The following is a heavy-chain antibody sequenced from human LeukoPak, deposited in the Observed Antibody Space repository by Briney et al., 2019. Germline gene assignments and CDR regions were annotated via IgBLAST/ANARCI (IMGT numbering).Heavy chain of an antibody. CDR2: ISGSGSTV. CDR1: GFTFSDYY. J-gene: IGHJ5*01. V-gene: IGHV3-11*01. D-gene: IGHD4-23*01. Sequence: GGSLRLSCAASGFTFSDYYISWIRQAPGKGLEWVSYISGSGSTVYYAASVRGRFTISRDNAKNSLFLQMNSLRAEDTAVYYCARDRGNSDPGDWFDSWGQGTLVTVSS. CDR3: ARDRGNSDPGDWFDS.